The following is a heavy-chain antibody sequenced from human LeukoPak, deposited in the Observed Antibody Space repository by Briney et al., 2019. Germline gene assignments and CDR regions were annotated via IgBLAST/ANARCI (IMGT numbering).Heavy chain of an antibody. Sequence: SVKVSCKASGGTFSSYAISWVRQAPGQGLEWMGRIIPILGIANYAQKFQGRVTITADKSTSTAYMELSSLRSEDTAVYYCARVIVDEGYYYYYMDVWGKGTTVTVSS. V-gene: IGHV1-69*04. J-gene: IGHJ6*03. CDR3: ARVIVDEGYYYYYMDV. D-gene: IGHD2-15*01. CDR1: GGTFSSYA. CDR2: IIPILGIA.